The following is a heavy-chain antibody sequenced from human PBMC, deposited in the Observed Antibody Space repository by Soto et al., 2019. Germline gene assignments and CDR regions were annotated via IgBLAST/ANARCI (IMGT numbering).Heavy chain of an antibody. CDR2: ISAYNGNT. Sequence: SWVRQAPGQGLEWMGWISAYNGNTNYAQKLQGRVTMTTDTSTSTAYMELRSLRSDDTAVYYCARVGYYYDTSGYSPVYYYYGMDVWGQGTTVTVSS. CDR3: ARVGYYYDTSGYSPVYYYYGMDV. J-gene: IGHJ6*02. V-gene: IGHV1-18*01. D-gene: IGHD3-22*01.